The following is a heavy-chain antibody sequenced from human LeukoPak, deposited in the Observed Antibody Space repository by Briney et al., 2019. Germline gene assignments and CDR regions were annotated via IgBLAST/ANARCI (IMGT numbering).Heavy chain of an antibody. V-gene: IGHV1-8*01. CDR3: ARGGGPGAYYDFWSGYYNVEYFDY. CDR1: GYTFTSYD. D-gene: IGHD3-3*01. CDR2: MNPNSGNT. J-gene: IGHJ4*02. Sequence: ASVKVSCKASGYTFTSYDINWVRQATGQGLEWRGWMNPNSGNTGYAQKFQGRVTMTRNTSISTAYMELSSLRSEDTAVYYCARGGGPGAYYDFWSGYYNVEYFDYWGQGTLVTVSS.